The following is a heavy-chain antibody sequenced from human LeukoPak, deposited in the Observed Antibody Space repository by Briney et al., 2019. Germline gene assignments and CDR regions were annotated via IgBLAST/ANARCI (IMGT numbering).Heavy chain of an antibody. J-gene: IGHJ4*02. Sequence: GASVKVSCKASGYTFTSYDINWVRQATGQGLEWMGWMNPNSGNTGYAQKFQGRVTMTRNTSISTAYMELSSLRSEDTAVNYCARAYLYSAGFDYWGQGTLVTVSS. CDR2: MNPNSGNT. CDR1: GYTFTSYD. D-gene: IGHD5-18*01. CDR3: ARAYLYSAGFDY. V-gene: IGHV1-8*01.